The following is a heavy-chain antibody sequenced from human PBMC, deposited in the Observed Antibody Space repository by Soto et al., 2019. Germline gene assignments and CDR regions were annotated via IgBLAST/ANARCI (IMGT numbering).Heavy chain of an antibody. CDR3: ARNPAPYDSSAIGGY. CDR2: ISAYNGNT. D-gene: IGHD3-22*01. CDR1: GYTFTSYG. V-gene: IGHV1-18*04. J-gene: IGHJ4*02. Sequence: QVQLVQSGAEVKKPGASVKVSCKASGYTFTSYGISWVRQAPGQGLEWMGWISAYNGNTNYAQKLQGRVTMTTDSTTSTAYMELRSLRSDDTAVYYCARNPAPYDSSAIGGYWGQGTLVTVSS.